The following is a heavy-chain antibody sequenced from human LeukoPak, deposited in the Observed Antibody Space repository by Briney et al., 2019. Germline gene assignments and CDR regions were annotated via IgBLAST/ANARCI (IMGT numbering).Heavy chain of an antibody. CDR1: GFTFDDYA. CDR2: ISWNSGSI. J-gene: IGHJ3*02. CDR3: AKDIKADYGDYQGDDAFDI. D-gene: IGHD4-17*01. V-gene: IGHV3-9*01. Sequence: GGSLRLSCAASGFTFDDYAMHWVRHARGKGLEWVSGISWNSGSILYADSVKGRFTIPRDNAKNSLYLQMNSLRAEDTALYYCAKDIKADYGDYQGDDAFDIWGQGTMVTVSS.